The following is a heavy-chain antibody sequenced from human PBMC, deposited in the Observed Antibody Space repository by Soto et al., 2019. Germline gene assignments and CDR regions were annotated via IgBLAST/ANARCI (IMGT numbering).Heavy chain of an antibody. D-gene: IGHD4-17*01. Sequence: GMSLRLSCAAAGFTFSSYGMHWVRQAPGKGLEWVAVIWYDGSNKYYADSVKGRFTISRDNSKNTLYLQMNSLRAEDTAVYYCAGGRLLPPPAKYGMDVWGQGTTVTVS. CDR3: AGGRLLPPPAKYGMDV. CDR1: GFTFSSYG. V-gene: IGHV3-33*01. CDR2: IWYDGSNK. J-gene: IGHJ6*02.